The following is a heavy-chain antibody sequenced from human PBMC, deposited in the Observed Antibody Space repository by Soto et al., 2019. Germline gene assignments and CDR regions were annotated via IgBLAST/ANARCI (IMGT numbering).Heavy chain of an antibody. CDR3: AILDSSTWYTGYYFDY. CDR2: FSDGGSNT. J-gene: IGHJ4*02. CDR1: GFSFSSYA. Sequence: EVQLLESGGGLVQPVGSLRLSCAASGFSFSSYAMNWVRQAPGKGLECVSAFSDGGSNTYYTDSVKGRFTISRDNSKNTVFLQMNSLRAEDTAVYYCAILDSSTWYTGYYFDYWGQGTLVTVSS. V-gene: IGHV3-23*01. D-gene: IGHD6-13*01.